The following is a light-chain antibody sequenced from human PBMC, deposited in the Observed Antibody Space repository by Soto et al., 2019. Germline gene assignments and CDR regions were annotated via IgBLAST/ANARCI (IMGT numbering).Light chain of an antibody. J-gene: IGKJ2*01. CDR2: KAS. CDR1: QSISSW. CDR3: QQYNSSYT. Sequence: DIQMTQSPSTLSASVGDRVTITCRASQSISSWLAWYQQKPGKAPKLLIYKASSFESGVPSRFSGSGSGTDFTLTSSSLQPDDFATYYCQQYNSSYTFGRGTKLEIK. V-gene: IGKV1-5*03.